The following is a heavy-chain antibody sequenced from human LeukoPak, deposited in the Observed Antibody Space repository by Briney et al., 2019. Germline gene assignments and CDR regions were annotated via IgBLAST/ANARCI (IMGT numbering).Heavy chain of an antibody. Sequence: GGSLRLSCAASGFSVSGNYLTWVRQAPGKGLEWVSSISSSSSYIYYADSVKGRFTISRDNAENSLYLQMNSLRAEDTAVYYCARDPGSGSYRASYGMDVWGQGTTVTVSS. CDR2: ISSSSSYI. V-gene: IGHV3-21*01. D-gene: IGHD1-26*01. CDR1: GFSVSGNY. CDR3: ARDPGSGSYRASYGMDV. J-gene: IGHJ6*02.